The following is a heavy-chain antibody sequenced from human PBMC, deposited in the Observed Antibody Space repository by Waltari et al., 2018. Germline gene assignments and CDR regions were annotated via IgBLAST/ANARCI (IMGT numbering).Heavy chain of an antibody. Sequence: EVQLVRSGAEVKKPGESLKISCKGSGYSFTTYWIGWVRQMPGKGLEWMGLIYPGDSNIISSPSFQGQVTFSADKSIGTAYLQWSSLKASDSAIYYCARRPGPWVYYDSVGYSGAFDFWGQGTLVTVSS. D-gene: IGHD3-22*01. V-gene: IGHV5-51*01. CDR3: ARRPGPWVYYDSVGYSGAFDF. CDR2: IYPGDSNI. CDR1: GYSFTTYW. J-gene: IGHJ3*01.